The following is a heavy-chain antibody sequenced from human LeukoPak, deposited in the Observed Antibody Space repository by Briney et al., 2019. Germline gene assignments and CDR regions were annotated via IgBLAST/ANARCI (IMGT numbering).Heavy chain of an antibody. CDR2: IYYSGST. V-gene: IGHV4-59*01. D-gene: IGHD1-26*01. CDR3: AREKYGGSNDY. Sequence: SETLSLTFAVSSDSISGYYWSWIRQPPGKGLEWIGYIYYSGSTKYNPSLKSRVTISVDTSKNQFSLRLSPVTAADTAMYYCAREKYGGSNDYWGQGTLVTVSS. CDR1: SDSISGYY. J-gene: IGHJ4*02.